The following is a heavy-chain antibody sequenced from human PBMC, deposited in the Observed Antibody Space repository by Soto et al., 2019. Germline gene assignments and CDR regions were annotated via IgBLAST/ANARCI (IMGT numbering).Heavy chain of an antibody. CDR3: TKGTWYYDDRSGYLDY. J-gene: IGHJ4*02. CDR1: GFTFEDYA. V-gene: IGHV3-9*01. CDR2: ISWNSGTI. D-gene: IGHD3-22*01. Sequence: GGALRLSCAASGFTFEDYAMHWVRQAPGKGLEWVSGISWNSGTIGYADSVKGRFTISRDNAKNSLYLQMNSLRNEDTALYYCTKGTWYYDDRSGYLDYCGQGTLVPVSA.